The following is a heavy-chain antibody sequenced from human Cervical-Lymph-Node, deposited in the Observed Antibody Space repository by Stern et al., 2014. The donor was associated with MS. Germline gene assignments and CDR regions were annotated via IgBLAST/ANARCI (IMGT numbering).Heavy chain of an antibody. CDR3: ASSYFCTTTSCYKNFRDS. V-gene: IGHV4-4*02. CDR1: GASISSSSW. CDR2: IYHVGVT. J-gene: IGHJ4*02. Sequence: QVQLGQSGPGLVKPSETLSLTCAVSGASISSSSWWIWVRQPPGKGLEWIGEIYHVGVTTYNPALKSRVTMSVDKSNTQSSLKLKSVTAADTAVYYCASSYFCTTTSCYKNFRDSWGQGTLVTVSS. D-gene: IGHD2-2*02.